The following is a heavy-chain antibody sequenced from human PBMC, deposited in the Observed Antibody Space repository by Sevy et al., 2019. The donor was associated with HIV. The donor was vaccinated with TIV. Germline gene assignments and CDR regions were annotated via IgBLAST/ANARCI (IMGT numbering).Heavy chain of an antibody. D-gene: IGHD3-10*01. Sequence: GGSLRLSCSASGFTFSSYAMHWVRQAPGKGLEYVSAISSNGGSTYYADSVKGRFTISRDNSKNTLYLQMSSLRAEDTAVYYCVIGGYYYGSGSYDAFDIWGQGTMVTVSS. CDR3: VIGGYYYGSGSYDAFDI. CDR1: GFTFSSYA. J-gene: IGHJ3*02. CDR2: ISSNGGST. V-gene: IGHV3-64D*06.